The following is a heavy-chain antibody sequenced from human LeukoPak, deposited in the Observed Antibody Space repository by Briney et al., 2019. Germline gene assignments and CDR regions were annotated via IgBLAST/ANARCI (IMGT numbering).Heavy chain of an antibody. CDR1: GYTFTGYY. Sequence: ASVKVSFKASGYTFTGYYMHWVRQAPGQGLEWMGWINPNSGGTNYAQKFQGRVTMTRDTSISTAYMELSRLRSDDTAVYYCARDFLGSGYSYVGNWFDPWGQGTLVTVSS. CDR3: ARDFLGSGYSYVGNWFDP. D-gene: IGHD5-18*01. CDR2: INPNSGGT. V-gene: IGHV1-2*02. J-gene: IGHJ5*02.